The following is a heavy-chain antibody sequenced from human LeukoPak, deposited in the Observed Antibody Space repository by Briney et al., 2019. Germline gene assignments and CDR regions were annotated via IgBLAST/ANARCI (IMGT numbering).Heavy chain of an antibody. CDR1: GYTFTGYY. J-gene: IGHJ4*02. D-gene: IGHD2-8*01. V-gene: IGHV1-2*02. CDR3: ARARSYCTNGVCLYYFDY. Sequence: ASVKVSCKASGYTFTGYYMHWVRQAPGQGLEWMGWINPNSGGTNYAQKFQGRVTMTRDTSISTAYMELSRLRSDDTAVYYCARARSYCTNGVCLYYFDYRGQGTLVTVSS. CDR2: INPNSGGT.